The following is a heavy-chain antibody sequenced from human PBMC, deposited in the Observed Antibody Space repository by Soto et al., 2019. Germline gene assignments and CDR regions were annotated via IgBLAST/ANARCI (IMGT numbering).Heavy chain of an antibody. CDR1: GYTFTGYY. CDR3: ARELNRLIAAAGYYGMDV. Sequence: QVQLVQSGAEVKKPGASVKVSCKASGYTFTGYYMHWVRQAPGQGLEWMGWINPNSGGTNYAQKFQGWVTMTRDTSISTADMELSRLRSDDTAVYYCARELNRLIAAAGYYGMDVWGQGTTVTVSS. D-gene: IGHD6-13*01. J-gene: IGHJ6*02. V-gene: IGHV1-2*04. CDR2: INPNSGGT.